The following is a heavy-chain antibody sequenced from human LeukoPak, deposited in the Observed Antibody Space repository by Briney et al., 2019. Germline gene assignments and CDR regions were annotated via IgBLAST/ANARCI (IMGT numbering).Heavy chain of an antibody. CDR3: ARDPTDYYDSSGYYYFPVQGPDAFDI. J-gene: IGHJ3*02. CDR2: IYPSGGST. V-gene: IGHV1-46*01. D-gene: IGHD3-22*01. CDR1: GYSFTSNY. Sequence: GASVKVSCKASGYSFTSNYIHWVRQAPGQGLEWMGMIYPSGGSTSYAQKFQGRVTMTRDTSTSTVYMELSSLRSEDTAVYYCARDPTDYYDSSGYYYFPVQGPDAFDIWGQGTMVTVSS.